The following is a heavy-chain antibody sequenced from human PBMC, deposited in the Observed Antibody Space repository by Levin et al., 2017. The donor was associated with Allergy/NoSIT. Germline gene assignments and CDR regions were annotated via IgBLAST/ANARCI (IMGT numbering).Heavy chain of an antibody. CDR1: GFTFSDYY. Sequence: PGGSLRLSCAASGFTFSDYYMSWIRQAPGKGLEWVSYITSSSANRDYADSVKGRFTISRDNTKNSLYLQMNSLRAEDTAVYYCARSGDNYFDYWGQGTLVTVSS. D-gene: IGHD7-27*01. V-gene: IGHV3-11*03. CDR2: ITSSSANR. J-gene: IGHJ4*02. CDR3: ARSGDNYFDY.